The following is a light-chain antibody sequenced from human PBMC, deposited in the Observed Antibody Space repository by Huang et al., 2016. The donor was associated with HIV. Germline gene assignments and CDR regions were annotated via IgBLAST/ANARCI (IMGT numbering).Light chain of an antibody. V-gene: IGKV3-11*01. CDR1: QSIGSY. J-gene: IGKJ1*01. CDR3: QQRNNWPPWT. CDR2: DAS. Sequence: EIVLTQSPATLSLSPGEGATLSCRASQSIGSYLAWYQQRPGQAPRLLIDDASIRATGIPDRFSRRGSGTDFTLTISSLEPEDFAVYYCQQRNNWPPWTFGQGTKVELK.